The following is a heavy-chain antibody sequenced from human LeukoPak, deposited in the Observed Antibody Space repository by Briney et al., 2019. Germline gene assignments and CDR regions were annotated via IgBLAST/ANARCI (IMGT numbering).Heavy chain of an antibody. V-gene: IGHV1-18*01. CDR1: GYTFTNYH. CDR3: TRAPPGMTMMTDY. Sequence: ASVRVPCKASGYTFTNYHIAWVRQAPGQGLEWMGWVSTNDGNTVYAQRLQGRVTMTTDTSTSVAYMELRSLTSDDTAVYYCTRAPPGMTMMTDYWGQGTLVTVSS. D-gene: IGHD3-22*01. J-gene: IGHJ4*02. CDR2: VSTNDGNT.